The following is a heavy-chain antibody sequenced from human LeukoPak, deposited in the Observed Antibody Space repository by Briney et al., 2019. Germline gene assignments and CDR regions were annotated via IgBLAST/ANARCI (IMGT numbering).Heavy chain of an antibody. V-gene: IGHV3-30*18. CDR2: ISYDGSNK. CDR1: GFTFSSYG. D-gene: IGHD6-13*01. Sequence: GGSLRLSCAASGFTFSSYGMHWVRHAPCKGLEWVAVISYDGSNKYYADSVKGRFTISRDNSKNTLYLQMNSLRAEDTAVYYCAKDARSWYIDYWGQGTLVTVSS. J-gene: IGHJ4*02. CDR3: AKDARSWYIDY.